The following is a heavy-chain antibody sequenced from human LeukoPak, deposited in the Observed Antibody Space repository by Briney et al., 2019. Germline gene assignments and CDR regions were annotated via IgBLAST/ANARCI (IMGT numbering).Heavy chain of an antibody. J-gene: IGHJ4*02. Sequence: AGGSLRLSCAASGFTFSSYAMHWVRQAPGKGLEYVSAISSNGGSTYYANSVKGRFTISRDNSKNTLYLQMGSLRAEDMAVYYCARGLKRAAAGLGNWGQGTLVTVSS. D-gene: IGHD6-13*01. CDR2: ISSNGGST. CDR3: ARGLKRAAAGLGN. CDR1: GFTFSSYA. V-gene: IGHV3-64*01.